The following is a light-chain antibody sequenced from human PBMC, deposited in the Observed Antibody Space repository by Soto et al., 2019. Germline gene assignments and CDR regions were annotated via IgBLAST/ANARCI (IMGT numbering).Light chain of an antibody. V-gene: IGLV2-14*01. CDR3: SSYTSSSTLV. CDR2: DVS. CDR1: SSDVGDYNY. Sequence: QSVLTQPASVSGSPGQSITISCTGTSSDVGDYNYVSWYQQHPGKAPKVMIYDVSNRHSGVSNRFSGSKSGNTASLTISGLQAEDEADYYCSSYTSSSTLVFGTGTKVTV. J-gene: IGLJ1*01.